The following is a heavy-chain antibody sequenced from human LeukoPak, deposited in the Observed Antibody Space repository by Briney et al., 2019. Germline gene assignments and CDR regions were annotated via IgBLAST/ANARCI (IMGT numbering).Heavy chain of an antibody. CDR1: GFTFSSSW. J-gene: IGHJ4*02. Sequence: GGSLRLSCVASGFTFSSSWMSWVRQAPGKRLEWVANIKQDGSEKYYVDFVKGRFTISRDNAKNSLYLQMNSLRAEDTAVYYCARDSTFDYWGQGTLVTVSS. CDR3: ARDSTFDY. D-gene: IGHD4-17*01. CDR2: IKQDGSEK. V-gene: IGHV3-7*01.